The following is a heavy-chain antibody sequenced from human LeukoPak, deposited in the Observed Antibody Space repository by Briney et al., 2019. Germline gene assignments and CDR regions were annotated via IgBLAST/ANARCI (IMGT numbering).Heavy chain of an antibody. J-gene: IGHJ4*02. V-gene: IGHV4-4*09. CDR1: GGSISTYY. CDR3: ARHDAGIAARPFDN. D-gene: IGHD6-6*01. CDR2: IHASGPT. Sequence: SETLSLTCTVSGGSISTYYWSWIRRPPGKGLEWIAYIHASGPTNYNPSLKSRITISVDTSKNQFSPKLSSVTAADTAVYYCARHDAGIAARPFDNWGQGTLVTVSS.